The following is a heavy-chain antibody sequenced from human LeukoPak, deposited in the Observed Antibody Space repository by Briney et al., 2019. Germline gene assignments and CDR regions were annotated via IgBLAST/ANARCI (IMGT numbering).Heavy chain of an antibody. V-gene: IGHV1-18*01. D-gene: IGHD3-22*01. Sequence: ASVKVSCKASGYTFTNFGISWVRQAPGQGLEWMGWISAYNSNPTYAQKLQGRVTVTTDTSTTTAYMELRSLTSDDTAVYFCARAGQGYYYDTSAYYYDYWGQGTLVTVSS. CDR2: ISAYNSNP. J-gene: IGHJ4*02. CDR1: GYTFTNFG. CDR3: ARAGQGYYYDTSAYYYDY.